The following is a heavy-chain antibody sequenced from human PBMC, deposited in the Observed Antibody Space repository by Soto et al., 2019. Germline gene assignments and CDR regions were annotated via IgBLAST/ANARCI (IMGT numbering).Heavy chain of an antibody. D-gene: IGHD6-19*01. Sequence: QVQLVQSGAEEKKPGASVKVSCKASGYTFTGYAMHWVRQAPGQRLEWMGWINAGNGNTKYSQKFQGRVTITRDTSASTAYMELSSLRSEDTAVYYCARAVAVAADFDSWGQWTLVTVSS. V-gene: IGHV1-3*05. CDR3: ARAVAVAADFDS. CDR1: GYTFTGYA. J-gene: IGHJ4*02. CDR2: INAGNGNT.